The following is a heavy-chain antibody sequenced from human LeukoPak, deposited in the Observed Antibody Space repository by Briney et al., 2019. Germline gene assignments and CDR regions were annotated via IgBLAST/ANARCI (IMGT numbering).Heavy chain of an antibody. CDR1: GFTYSNYW. Sequence: HPGGSLRLSCAASGFTYSNYWMSWVRQAPGKGPEGVGDIKTDGSDKYYVGSVKGRFTISRDNAKNSLYLQMNSLRAEDTAVYYCARDSLIQYGSGSYWGFDYWGQGILVTVSS. CDR3: ARDSLIQYGSGSYWGFDY. CDR2: IKTDGSDK. V-gene: IGHV3-7*03. D-gene: IGHD3-10*01. J-gene: IGHJ4*02.